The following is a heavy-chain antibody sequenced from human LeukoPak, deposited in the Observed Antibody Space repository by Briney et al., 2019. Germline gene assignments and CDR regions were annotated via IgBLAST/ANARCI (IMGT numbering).Heavy chain of an antibody. CDR3: ARVAGPFDS. Sequence: PSETLSLTCTVSGGSISGYYWSWIRQPPGEGLTWIAYICNTGTTNYNPSLKSRVTISVDTSRNQFSLKLNSMTAADTALYYCARVAGPFDSWGQGTLVTVSS. CDR1: GGSISGYY. V-gene: IGHV4-59*01. CDR2: ICNTGTT. J-gene: IGHJ4*02.